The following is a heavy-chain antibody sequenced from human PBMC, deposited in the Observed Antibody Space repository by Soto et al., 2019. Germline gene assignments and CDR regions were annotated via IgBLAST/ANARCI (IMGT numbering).Heavy chain of an antibody. J-gene: IGHJ6*02. D-gene: IGHD6-13*01. CDR3: ARLGIAAAEAYGLDV. V-gene: IGHV5-10-1*01. Sequence: KGSEDNSASYCIRRMRQMTGKGLEWMGRIDPSDSYTNYSPSFQGHVTISAGKSISTAYLQWSSLQASDTAMYYCARLGIAAAEAYGLDVWGQGTTVTVSS. CDR2: IDPSDSYT. CDR1: EDNSASYC.